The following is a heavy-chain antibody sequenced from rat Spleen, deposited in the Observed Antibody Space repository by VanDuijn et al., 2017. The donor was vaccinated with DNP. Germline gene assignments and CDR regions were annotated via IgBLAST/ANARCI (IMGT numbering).Heavy chain of an antibody. V-gene: IGHV2S12*01. J-gene: IGHJ1*01. D-gene: IGHD1-11*01. CDR1: GFSLTSNG. CDR3: ARHRGGAFAGYFDF. Sequence: QVQLKESGPGLLQPSQTLSLTCTVSGFSLTSNGVSWVRRPPGKGLEWIASISSGGDTYYNSPFKSRLSISRDTSKRQVFLKMNSLQPEDTGTYFCARHRGGAFAGYFDFWGPGTMVTVSS. CDR2: ISSGGDT.